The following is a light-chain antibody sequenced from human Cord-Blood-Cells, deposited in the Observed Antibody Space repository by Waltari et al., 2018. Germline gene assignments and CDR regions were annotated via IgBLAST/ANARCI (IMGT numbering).Light chain of an antibody. CDR3: QQYNNWPPWT. V-gene: IGKV3-15*01. Sequence: EIVMTQSQAPLSVSQRVRTTLSCRASQSVSSSLAWCHQKPGEAPRLLIYGASTSAAAIPARCSGSGAGTEFTLTISSLQSEDFAVDYCQQYNNWPPWTFGQGTKVEIK. J-gene: IGKJ1*01. CDR2: GAS. CDR1: QSVSSS.